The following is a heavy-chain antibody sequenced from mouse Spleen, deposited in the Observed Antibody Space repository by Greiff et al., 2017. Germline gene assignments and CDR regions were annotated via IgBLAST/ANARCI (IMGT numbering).Heavy chain of an antibody. CDR1: GYSITSGYD. V-gene: IGHV3-1*01. CDR3: ARGGLYYYGSSYYWYFDV. J-gene: IGHJ1*03. CDR2: ISYSGST. D-gene: IGHD1-1*01. Sequence: EVKLEESGPGMVKPSQSLSLTCTVTGYSITSGYDWHWIRHFPGNKLEWMGYISYSGSTNYNPSLKSRITINHDTPKNHFFLKLNSVTTEDTATYYCARGGLYYYGSSYYWYFDVWGTGTTVTVSS.